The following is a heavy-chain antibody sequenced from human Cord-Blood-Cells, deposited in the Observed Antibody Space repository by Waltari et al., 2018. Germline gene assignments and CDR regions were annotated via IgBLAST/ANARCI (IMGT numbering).Heavy chain of an antibody. CDR2: IWYDGSNK. V-gene: IGHV3-33*01. D-gene: IGHD2-2*01. J-gene: IGHJ4*02. Sequence: QVQLVESGGGVVQPGRSLRLSCAASGFTYSSSGLHWVRPAPGQGLEWVAVIWYDGSNKYYADSVKGRFTISRDNSKNTLYLQMNSLRAEDTAVYYCARGGYCSSTSCYEGGFDYWGQGTLVTVSS. CDR1: GFTYSSSG. CDR3: ARGGYCSSTSCYEGGFDY.